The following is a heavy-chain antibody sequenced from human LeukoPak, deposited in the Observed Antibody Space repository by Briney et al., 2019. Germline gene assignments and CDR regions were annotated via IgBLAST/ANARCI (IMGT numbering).Heavy chain of an antibody. J-gene: IGHJ4*02. Sequence: PGGSLRLSCAASGFTFSSYSMNWVRQAPGQGLEWVSYISSSSSTIYYADSVKGRFTISRDNAKNSLYLQMNSLRAEDTAVYYCARSTLWFGELFREYYFDYWGQGTLVTVSS. CDR3: ARSTLWFGELFREYYFDY. V-gene: IGHV3-48*04. CDR2: ISSSSSTI. D-gene: IGHD3-10*01. CDR1: GFTFSSYS.